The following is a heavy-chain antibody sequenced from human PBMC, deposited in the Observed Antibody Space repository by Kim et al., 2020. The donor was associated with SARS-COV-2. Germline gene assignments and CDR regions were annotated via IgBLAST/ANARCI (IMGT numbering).Heavy chain of an antibody. V-gene: IGHV4-34*01. CDR2: SGST. J-gene: IGHJ4*02. Sequence: SGSTNYNPSLKSRVTISVDTSKNQFSLKLTSATAADTAVYYCARGVPGYWGQGTLVTVSS. CDR3: ARGVPGY.